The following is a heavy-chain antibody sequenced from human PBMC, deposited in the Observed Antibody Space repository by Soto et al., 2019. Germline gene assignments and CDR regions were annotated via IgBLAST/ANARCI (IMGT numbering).Heavy chain of an antibody. CDR2: IRGSGGRS. CDR3: AKAYFVWSSEQPYYFDY. D-gene: IGHD3-16*01. Sequence: EVQLLDSGGGLVQPGGSLRLSCAASGFTFSNYAMTWVRQGPGKGLEWVSGIRGSGGRSYYADSVKGRFTISRDNSQSTLYLQMNSLRADDTAVYYCAKAYFVWSSEQPYYFDYWGQGTLVTVSS. J-gene: IGHJ4*02. CDR1: GFTFSNYA. V-gene: IGHV3-23*01.